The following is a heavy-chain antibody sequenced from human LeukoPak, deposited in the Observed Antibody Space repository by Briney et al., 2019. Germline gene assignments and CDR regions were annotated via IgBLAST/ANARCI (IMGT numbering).Heavy chain of an antibody. CDR1: GFTFDDYA. D-gene: IGHD5-18*01. Sequence: GGSLRLSCAASGFTFDDYAMHWVRQAPGKGLEWVSGISWNSGSIGYADSVKGRFTISRDNAKNSLYLQMNSLRAEDTAVYYCAGRVTGYSSGYVYWGQGTLVTVSS. CDR3: AGRVTGYSSGYVY. CDR2: ISWNSGSI. V-gene: IGHV3-9*01. J-gene: IGHJ4*02.